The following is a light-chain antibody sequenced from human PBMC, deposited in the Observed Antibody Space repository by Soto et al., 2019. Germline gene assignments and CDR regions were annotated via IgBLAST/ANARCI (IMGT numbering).Light chain of an antibody. CDR3: SSFTSSFTHV. CDR2: DVS. V-gene: IGLV2-14*03. J-gene: IGLJ1*01. CDR1: SSDIGGYNY. Sequence: ALTQPASVSGSPGQSITISCAGSSSDIGGYNYVSWYQQHPGKAPKLMIFDVSNRPSGVSNRFSGSKSGNTASLTISGLRAGDEADYYCSSFTSSFTHVFGTGTKVTVL.